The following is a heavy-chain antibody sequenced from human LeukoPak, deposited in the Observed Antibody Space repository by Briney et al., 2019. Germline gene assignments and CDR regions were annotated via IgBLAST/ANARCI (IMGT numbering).Heavy chain of an antibody. CDR3: ARDLPGGARDENWFDP. D-gene: IGHD3-16*01. J-gene: IGHJ5*02. CDR1: GYTFTSYY. CDR2: INPSGGST. V-gene: IGHV1-46*01. Sequence: AASVKVSCKASGYTFTSYYMHWVRQAPGQGLEWMGIINPSGGSTSYAQKFQGRVTMTRDMSTSTVYMELSSLRSEDTAVYYCARDLPGGARDENWFDPWGQGTLVTVSS.